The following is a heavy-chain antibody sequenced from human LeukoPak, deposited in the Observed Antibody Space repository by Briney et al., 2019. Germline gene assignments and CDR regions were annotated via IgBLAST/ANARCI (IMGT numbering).Heavy chain of an antibody. Sequence: PSETLSLTCTVSGDSMNNYYWSWIRQPPGKELEWIGYVFYTGSTNYNPSLKSRVTISVDTSKNQFSLKLTSVTAADTAVYYCARVRYGSGSYYFDNWGQGTLVTVSS. CDR2: VFYTGST. J-gene: IGHJ4*02. V-gene: IGHV4-59*01. CDR1: GDSMNNYY. D-gene: IGHD3-10*01. CDR3: ARVRYGSGSYYFDN.